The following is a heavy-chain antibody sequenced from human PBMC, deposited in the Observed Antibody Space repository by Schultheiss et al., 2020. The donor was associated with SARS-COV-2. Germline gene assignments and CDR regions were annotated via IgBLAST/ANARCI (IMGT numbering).Heavy chain of an antibody. CDR1: GFTFSSYG. V-gene: IGHV3-30*18. CDR2: ISYDGSNK. CDR3: AKGGGRNVIYYYYYAMDV. D-gene: IGHD2-21*01. J-gene: IGHJ6*04. Sequence: GESLKISCAASGFTFSSYGMHWVRQAPGKGLEWVAVISYDGSNKYYADSVKGRFTISRDNSKNTLYLQMNSLRAEDTAVYYCAKGGGRNVIYYYYYAMDVWGEGTTVTVSS.